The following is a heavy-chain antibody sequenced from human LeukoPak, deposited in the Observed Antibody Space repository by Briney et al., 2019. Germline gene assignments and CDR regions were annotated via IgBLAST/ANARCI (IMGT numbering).Heavy chain of an antibody. J-gene: IGHJ3*02. Sequence: GESLKISCKGSGYSFTTYWIGWVRQMPGKGLEWMGIIFPGDSDTRYSPSFQGQVTMSADKSTSTAYLQWSSLKASDTAMYYCARSGVYYYDSSGYYVVYTFDIWGQGTMVTVSS. CDR2: IFPGDSDT. CDR1: GYSFTTYW. CDR3: ARSGVYYYDSSGYYVVYTFDI. D-gene: IGHD3-22*01. V-gene: IGHV5-51*01.